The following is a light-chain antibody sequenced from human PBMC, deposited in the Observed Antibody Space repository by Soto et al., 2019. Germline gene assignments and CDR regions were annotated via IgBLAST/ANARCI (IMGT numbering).Light chain of an antibody. J-gene: IGKJ5*01. V-gene: IGKV1-9*01. Sequence: IQLTQSPSSLSASVGDRVTITCRASQDSTKYLAWYQQKPGKAPNLLINAASSLQSGVPSRFSGSGSGTDFTLTISSREPEDVAVYKCHYRTNWSPGTFGQGTRLEIK. CDR2: AAS. CDR1: QDSTKY. CDR3: HYRTNWSPGT.